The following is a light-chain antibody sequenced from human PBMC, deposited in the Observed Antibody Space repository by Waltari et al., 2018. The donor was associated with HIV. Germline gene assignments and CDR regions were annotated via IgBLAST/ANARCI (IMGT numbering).Light chain of an antibody. V-gene: IGKV1-9*01. J-gene: IGKJ3*01. CDR2: GAT. CDR3: QQHNTYPLT. Sequence: DILLTQSPPLLAASVGDRVTISCRASQGIRSYLAWFQQKPGRAPKLLIFGATTLQSGVPSRFSGSGSGTQFTLTIHSLQPEDFATYYCQQHNTYPLTFGPGT. CDR1: QGIRSY.